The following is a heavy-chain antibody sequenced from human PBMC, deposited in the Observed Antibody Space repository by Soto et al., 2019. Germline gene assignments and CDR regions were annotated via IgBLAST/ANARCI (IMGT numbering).Heavy chain of an antibody. CDR2: IKQDGSEK. D-gene: IGHD1-26*01. J-gene: IGHJ6*02. CDR1: GFTFSNYW. CDR3: ARIVGATSYYYYGMDV. Sequence: VQLVESGGGLVQPGESLRLSCAASGFTFSNYWMSWVREAPGKGLEWVANIKQDGSEKKYVDSVKGRLTISRDNAKNSLYLQMNSLRAEDTAVYYCARIVGATSYYYYGMDVWGQGTTVTVSS. V-gene: IGHV3-7*01.